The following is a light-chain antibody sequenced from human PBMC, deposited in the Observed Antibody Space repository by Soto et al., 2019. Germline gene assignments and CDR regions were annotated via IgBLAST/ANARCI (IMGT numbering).Light chain of an antibody. CDR2: DAS. J-gene: IGKJ1*01. CDR1: QVISSW. Sequence: DIQMTQSPSTLSASVGDKVTITCRASQVISSWLAWYQQKPGKAPELLISDASTLESGVPSRFSGSRSGTEFTLTISSLQPDDFATYYCQQYDTYWTFGPGTKVEIK. V-gene: IGKV1-5*01. CDR3: QQYDTYWT.